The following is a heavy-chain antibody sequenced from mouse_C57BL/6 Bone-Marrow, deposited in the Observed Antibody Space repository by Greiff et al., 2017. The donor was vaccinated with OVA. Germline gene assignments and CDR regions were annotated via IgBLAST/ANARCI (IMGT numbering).Heavy chain of an antibody. CDR2: INPGSGGT. Sequence: QVQLQQSGAELVRPGTSVKVSCKASGYAFTNYLIEWVKQRPGQGLEWIGVINPGSGGTNYNEKFKGKATLTADKSSSTAYMQLSSLTSEDSAVYFCARRPYYSNTGYFDYWGQGTTLTVSS. V-gene: IGHV1-54*01. CDR1: GYAFTNYL. D-gene: IGHD2-5*01. CDR3: ARRPYYSNTGYFDY. J-gene: IGHJ2*01.